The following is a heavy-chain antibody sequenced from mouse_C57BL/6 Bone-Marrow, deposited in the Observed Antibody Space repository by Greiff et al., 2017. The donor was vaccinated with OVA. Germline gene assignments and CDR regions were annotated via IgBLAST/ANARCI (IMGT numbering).Heavy chain of an antibody. V-gene: IGHV1-42*01. J-gene: IGHJ2*01. Sequence: VQLQQSGPELVKPGASVKISCTASGYSFTGYYMNWVKQSPEKSLEWIGGINPSTGGTTYNQTFKAKATLTVDKSSSTAYMQFKCLTSEDSAIYYCARADYGPFDYWGQGTTLTVSS. CDR2: INPSTGGT. CDR1: GYSFTGYY. CDR3: ARADYGPFDY. D-gene: IGHD1-2*01.